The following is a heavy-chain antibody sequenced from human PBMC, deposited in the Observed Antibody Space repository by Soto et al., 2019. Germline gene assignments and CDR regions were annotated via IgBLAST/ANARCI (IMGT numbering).Heavy chain of an antibody. CDR3: AVVVVAAITGGHWFDP. J-gene: IGHJ5*02. Sequence: GGSLRLSCAASGFTFSSYAMSWVRQAPGKGLEWVSAISGSGGSTYYADSVKGRFTISRDNSKNTLYLQMNSLRAEDTAVYYCAVVVVAAITGGHWFDPWGQGTLVTVSS. CDR2: ISGSGGST. CDR1: GFTFSSYA. D-gene: IGHD2-15*01. V-gene: IGHV3-23*01.